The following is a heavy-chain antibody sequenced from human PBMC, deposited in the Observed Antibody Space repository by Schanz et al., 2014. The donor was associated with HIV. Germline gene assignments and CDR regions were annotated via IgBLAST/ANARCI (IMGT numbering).Heavy chain of an antibody. Sequence: QVHLQQWGAGLLKPSETLSLTCAVYGGSFSGYYWSWIRQPPGKGLEWIGEINHSGSTNYSPSLKSRVTIPVDASKRQFSRNRASVTAADTAVYYCARGVRRDCRTPDCNTGWFDPWGQGTLVTVSS. V-gene: IGHV4-34*02. CDR1: GGSFSGYY. CDR2: INHSGST. J-gene: IGHJ5*02. D-gene: IGHD2-15*01. CDR3: ARGVRRDCRTPDCNTGWFDP.